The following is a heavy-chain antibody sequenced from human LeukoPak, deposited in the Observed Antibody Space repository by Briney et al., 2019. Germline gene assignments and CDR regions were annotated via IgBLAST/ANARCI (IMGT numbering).Heavy chain of an antibody. Sequence: GGSLRLSCAASGFTFSNYWMTWVRQAPGKGLEWVANIKEDGSEKYYVDSVKGRFTISRDNAKSSLYLQMNSLRAEDTALYYCARDESGPAYWGQGTLVTVSS. D-gene: IGHD3-3*01. CDR3: ARDESGPAY. V-gene: IGHV3-7*01. J-gene: IGHJ4*02. CDR1: GFTFSNYW. CDR2: IKEDGSEK.